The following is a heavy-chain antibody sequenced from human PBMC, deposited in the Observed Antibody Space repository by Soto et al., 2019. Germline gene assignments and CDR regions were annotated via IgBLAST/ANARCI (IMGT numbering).Heavy chain of an antibody. CDR1: GYTFTSYG. J-gene: IGHJ4*02. D-gene: IGHD3-3*01. CDR2: ISAYNGNT. V-gene: IGHV1-18*01. CDR3: ARDLTGMYYDFWSGYYNNFDY. Sequence: QVQLVQSGAEVKKPGASVKVSCKASGYTFTSYGISWVRQAPGQGLEWMGWISAYNGNTNYAQKLQGRVTMTTDTSTSAAYMELRSLRSDDTAVYYCARDLTGMYYDFWSGYYNNFDYWGQGTLVTVSS.